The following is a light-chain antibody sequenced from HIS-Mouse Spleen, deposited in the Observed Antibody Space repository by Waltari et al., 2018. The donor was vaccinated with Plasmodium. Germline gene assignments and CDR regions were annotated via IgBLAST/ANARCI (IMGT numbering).Light chain of an antibody. CDR1: KVGDKY. CDR2: QDS. J-gene: IGLJ2*01. Sequence: SYELTQPPSVSVSPGQTASITCSGDKVGDKYACWDQQKPGQSHGLVIYQDSKRPSGIPERFSGSNSGNTATLTISGTQAMDEADYYCQAWDSSTVVFGGGTKLTVL. CDR3: QAWDSSTVV. V-gene: IGLV3-1*01.